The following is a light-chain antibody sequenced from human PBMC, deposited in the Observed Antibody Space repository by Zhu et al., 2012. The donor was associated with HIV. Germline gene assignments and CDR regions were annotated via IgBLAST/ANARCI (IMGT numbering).Light chain of an antibody. CDR1: QGIRNA. CDR3: QRYNSYVYR. J-gene: IGKJ2*03. V-gene: IGKV1-17*01. CDR2: ATS. Sequence: DIQMTQSPSSLSASVGDRVTITCRASQGIRNALGWFQQKPGNAPKRLIYATSTLQSGVPSRFSASGSGTEFTLTISSLQPDDFATYYCQRYNSYVYRFGQGTKLEIK.